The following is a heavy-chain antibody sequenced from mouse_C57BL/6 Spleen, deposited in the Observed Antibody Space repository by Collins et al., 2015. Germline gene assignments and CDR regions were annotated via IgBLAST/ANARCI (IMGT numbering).Heavy chain of an antibody. J-gene: IGHJ4*01. CDR3: ARLGDYGWMNY. CDR1: GIDFSRYW. D-gene: IGHD2-4*01. V-gene: IGHV4-1*01. Sequence: EVKLLQSGGGLVQPGGSLKLSCAASGIDFSRYWMSWVRRVPGKGLEWIGEINPGSRTINYAPSLKDKFIISRDNAKNTLYLQMSKVRSEDTALYYCARLGDYGWMNYWGQGTSVTVSS. CDR2: INPGSRTI.